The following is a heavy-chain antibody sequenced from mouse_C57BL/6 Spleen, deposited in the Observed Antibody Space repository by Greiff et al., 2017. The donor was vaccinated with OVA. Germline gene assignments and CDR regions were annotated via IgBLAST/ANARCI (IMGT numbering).Heavy chain of an antibody. CDR2: ISNGGGST. CDR3: ARRSSYVDY. Sequence: VQLKESGGGLVQPGGSLKLSCAASGFTFSDYYMYWVRQTPEKRLEWVAYISNGGGSTYYPDTVKGRFTISRDNAKNTLYLQMSRLKSEDTAMYYCARRSSYVDYWGQGTTLTVSS. J-gene: IGHJ2*01. CDR1: GFTFSDYY. D-gene: IGHD1-1*01. V-gene: IGHV5-12*01.